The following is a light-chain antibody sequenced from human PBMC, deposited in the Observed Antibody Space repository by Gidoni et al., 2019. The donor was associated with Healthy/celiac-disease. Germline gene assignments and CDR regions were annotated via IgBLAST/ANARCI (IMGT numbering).Light chain of an antibody. CDR2: WAS. Sequence: DIVMTQSPHSLAVALGERATINCKSSQSVLYSSNNKNYLAWYQQKPVQPPKLLIYWASTRESGVPDRFSGSGSGTDFTLTISSLQAEDVAVYYCQQYYSTPHXXXGGTKVEIK. V-gene: IGKV4-1*01. CDR1: QSVLYSSNNKNY. J-gene: IGKJ4*01. CDR3: QQYYSTPHX.